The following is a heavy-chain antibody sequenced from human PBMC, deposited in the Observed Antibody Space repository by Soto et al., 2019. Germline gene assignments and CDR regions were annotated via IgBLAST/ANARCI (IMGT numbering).Heavy chain of an antibody. D-gene: IGHD6-19*01. CDR3: AEGRYSSGWAGYYGMDV. J-gene: IGHJ6*02. CDR1: GGTFSSYA. Sequence: SVKVSCKASGGTFSSYAISWVRQAPGQGLEWMGGIIPIFGTANYAQKFQGRVTITADESTSTAYMELSSLRSEDTAVYYCAEGRYSSGWAGYYGMDVWGQGTTVTVSS. V-gene: IGHV1-69*13. CDR2: IIPIFGTA.